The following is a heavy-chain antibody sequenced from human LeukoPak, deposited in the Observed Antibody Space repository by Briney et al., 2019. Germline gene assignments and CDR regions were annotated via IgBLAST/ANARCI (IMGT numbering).Heavy chain of an antibody. CDR1: GFPFSSYG. J-gene: IGHJ6*04. V-gene: IGHV3-30*18. D-gene: IGHD3-10*01. CDR2: ISYDGSNK. Sequence: GRSLRLSCAASGFPFSSYGMHWVRQAPGKGLEWVAVISYDGSNKYYADSVKGRFTISRDNSKNTLYLQMNSLRAEDTAVYYCVKGEVTMVRGVKDYSYYGMDVWGKGTTVTVSS. CDR3: VKGEVTMVRGVKDYSYYGMDV.